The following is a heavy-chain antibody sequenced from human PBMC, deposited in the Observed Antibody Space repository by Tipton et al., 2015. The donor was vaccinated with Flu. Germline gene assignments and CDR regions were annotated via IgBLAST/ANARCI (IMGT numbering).Heavy chain of an antibody. Sequence: SLRLSCAASGFTVSSKYMGWVSQDPGKGLQWVSVIYRGGTTYVADSVKGRCTISRDKSKNTLYLQWNSLTPEDTAVYYCATLGNSGTDGFDIWGQGTMVTISS. V-gene: IGHV3-66*02. CDR2: IYRGGTT. J-gene: IGHJ3*02. CDR1: GFTVSSKY. D-gene: IGHD5-12*01. CDR3: ATLGNSGTDGFDI.